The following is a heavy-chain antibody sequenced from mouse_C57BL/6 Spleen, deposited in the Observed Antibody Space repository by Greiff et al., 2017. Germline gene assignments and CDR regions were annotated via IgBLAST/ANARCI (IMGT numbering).Heavy chain of an antibody. CDR3: ARWYDYAGFAY. CDR2: IYPSDSET. V-gene: IGHV1-61*01. J-gene: IGHJ3*01. D-gene: IGHD2-4*01. Sequence: KQRPGQGLEWIGNIYPSDSETHYNQKFKDKATLTVDKSSSTAYMQLSSLTSEDSAVYYCARWYDYAGFAYWGQGTLVTVSA.